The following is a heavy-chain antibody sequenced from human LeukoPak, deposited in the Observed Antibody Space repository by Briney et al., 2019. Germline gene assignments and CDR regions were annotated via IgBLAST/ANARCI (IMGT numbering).Heavy chain of an antibody. Sequence: PSETLSLTCAVSGDSISSDIWWNWVRQPPGKGLEWIGYIYYSGSTYYNPSLKSRVTISVDTSKNQFSLKLSSVTAADTAVYYCATTLPAAPFDYWGQGTLVTVSS. D-gene: IGHD2-2*01. CDR2: IYYSGST. V-gene: IGHV4-30-4*01. J-gene: IGHJ4*02. CDR3: ATTLPAAPFDY. CDR1: GDSISSDIW.